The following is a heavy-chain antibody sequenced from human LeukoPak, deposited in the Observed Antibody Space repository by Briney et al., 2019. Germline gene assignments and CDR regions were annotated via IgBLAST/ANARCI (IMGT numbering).Heavy chain of an antibody. J-gene: IGHJ3*01. CDR3: ARLGALHDAFDV. D-gene: IGHD3-16*01. CDR1: GDSIRSYY. Sequence: KSSETLSLTCTVSGDSIRSYYWSWIRQPPGKGLEWIGNIHYSGSTKYNSSLKSRVTISVDTSNNQFSQRVTSLTAADTAVYYCARLGALHDAFDVWGQGTLVTVSS. V-gene: IGHV4-59*12. CDR2: IHYSGST.